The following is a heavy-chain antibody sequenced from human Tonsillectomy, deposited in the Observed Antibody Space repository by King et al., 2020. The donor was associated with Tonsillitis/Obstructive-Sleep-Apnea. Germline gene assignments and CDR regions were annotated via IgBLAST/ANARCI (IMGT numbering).Heavy chain of an antibody. CDR3: VRHSRDSSWGDYFYYIDV. CDR1: GDSIGSSLYY. Sequence: LQLQESGPGLVKPSETLYLRCTVSGDSIGSSLYYWGWIRQAPGKGLEWIAIIYYSGTTYYNPSLKSRVTISVATSRNQFSLNLNSVTAADTAVYYCVRHSRDSSWGDYFYYIDVWGKGAMVTVSS. V-gene: IGHV4-39*01. D-gene: IGHD6-6*01. CDR2: IYYSGTT. J-gene: IGHJ6*03.